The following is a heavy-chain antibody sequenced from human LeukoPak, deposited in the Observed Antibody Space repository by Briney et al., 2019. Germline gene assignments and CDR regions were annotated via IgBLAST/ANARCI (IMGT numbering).Heavy chain of an antibody. CDR2: ISGSGGST. D-gene: IGHD3-22*01. J-gene: IGHJ6*03. Sequence: PGGTLRLSCVASGFTFSTYGMSWVRQAPGKGLEWVSAISGSGGSTYYADSVKGRFTISRDNSKNTLYLQMNSLRAEDTAVYYCAKIGPSGHSSGYYYYYYYMDVWGKGTTVTVSS. CDR3: AKIGPSGHSSGYYYYYYYMDV. CDR1: GFTFSTYG. V-gene: IGHV3-23*01.